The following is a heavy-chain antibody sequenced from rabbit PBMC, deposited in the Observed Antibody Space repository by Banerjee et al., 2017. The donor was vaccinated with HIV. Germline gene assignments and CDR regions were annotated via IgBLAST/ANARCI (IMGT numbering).Heavy chain of an antibody. CDR3: ARADYTGFGHYFNL. J-gene: IGHJ4*01. Sequence: QEQLKESGGGLVKPEGSLTLTCKASGIDFSSYYYMCWVRQAPGKGLEWITCIYSGSGFNTYYASWAKGRFTISKTSSTTVTLQMTSLTAADTATYFCARADYTGFGHYFNLWGPGTLVTVS. CDR1: GIDFSSYYY. CDR2: IYSGSGFNT. D-gene: IGHD7-1*01. V-gene: IGHV1S45*01.